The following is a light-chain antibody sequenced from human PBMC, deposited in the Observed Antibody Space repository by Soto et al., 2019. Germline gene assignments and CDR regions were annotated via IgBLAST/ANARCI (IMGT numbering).Light chain of an antibody. J-gene: IGLJ1*01. V-gene: IGLV2-14*01. CDR2: EVS. CDR1: SSDVGGYNF. Sequence: QSVLTQPASVFGSRGQSITISCTGTSSDVGGYNFVSWYQQHPGKAPKLMIYEVSNRPSGVSNRFSGSKSGNTASLTISGLQAEDEADYYCSSYTSSSTLDVFGTGTKVTVL. CDR3: SSYTSSSTLDV.